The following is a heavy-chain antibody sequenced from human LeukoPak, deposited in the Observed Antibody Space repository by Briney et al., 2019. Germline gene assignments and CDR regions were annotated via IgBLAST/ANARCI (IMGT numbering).Heavy chain of an antibody. Sequence: GASVKVSCKASGYTFTGYYMHWVRQAPGQGLEWMGRINPNSGDTNYAQKFQGRVTMTRDTSISTAYMELSRLRSDDTAVYYCARVGSDYYYGMDVWGQGTTVTVSS. J-gene: IGHJ6*02. CDR1: GYTFTGYY. V-gene: IGHV1-2*06. CDR2: INPNSGDT. CDR3: ARVGSDYYYGMDV.